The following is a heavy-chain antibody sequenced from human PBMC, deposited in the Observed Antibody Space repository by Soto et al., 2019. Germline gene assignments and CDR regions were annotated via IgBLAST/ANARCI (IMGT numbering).Heavy chain of an antibody. Sequence: QLQLQESGSGLVKPSQTLSLTCAVSGGSISSGGYSWSWIRQPPGKGLEWIGYIYHSRSTYYNPSLLSRVSISADRSKNQFSLKLRSVTAADTAVYYCARGTNSDILTGDSGGGNWFDPWCQGTLVTVSS. J-gene: IGHJ5*02. CDR1: GGSISSGGYS. V-gene: IGHV4-30-2*01. CDR3: ARGTNSDILTGDSGGGNWFDP. CDR2: IYHSRST. D-gene: IGHD3-9*01.